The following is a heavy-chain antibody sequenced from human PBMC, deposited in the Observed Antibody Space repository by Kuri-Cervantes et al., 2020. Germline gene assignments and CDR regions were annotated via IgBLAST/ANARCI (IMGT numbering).Heavy chain of an antibody. J-gene: IGHJ4*02. CDR1: GFTFSTYA. V-gene: IGHV3-30-3*01. D-gene: IGHD3-22*01. CDR3: ARGGYLDY. Sequence: GGSLRLSCAASGFTFSTYAMSWVRQAPGKGLEWVAVISYDGSNKYYADSVKGRFTISRDNSKNTLYLQMNSLRAEDTAVYYCARGGYLDYWGQGTLVTVSS. CDR2: ISYDGSNK.